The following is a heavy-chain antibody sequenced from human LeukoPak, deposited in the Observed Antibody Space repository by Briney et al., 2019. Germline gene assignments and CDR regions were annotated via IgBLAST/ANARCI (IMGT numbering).Heavy chain of an antibody. CDR3: ARAVRGSGSWYFDY. J-gene: IGHJ4*02. V-gene: IGHV1-2*06. Sequence: ASVKASCKASGYTFTGYYMHWVRQAPGQGLEWMGRINPNSGGTNYAQKFQGRVTMTRDTSISTAYMELSRLRSDDTAVYYCARAVRGSGSWYFDYWGQGTLVTVSS. D-gene: IGHD3-10*01. CDR1: GYTFTGYY. CDR2: INPNSGGT.